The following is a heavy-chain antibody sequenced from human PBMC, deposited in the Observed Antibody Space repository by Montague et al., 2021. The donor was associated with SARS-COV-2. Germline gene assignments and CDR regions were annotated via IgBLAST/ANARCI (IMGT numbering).Heavy chain of an antibody. CDR1: GFTFSSYG. CDR2: IWYDGSNK. D-gene: IGHD6-19*01. Sequence: SRRLSWSASGFTFSSYGMHWVRQAPGKGLEWVAVIWYDGSNKYYADSVKGRFTISRDNSKNTLYLQMNSLRAEDTAVYYCARDEISSGFHFDYWGQGTLVTVSS. V-gene: IGHV3-33*01. CDR3: ARDEISSGFHFDY. J-gene: IGHJ4*02.